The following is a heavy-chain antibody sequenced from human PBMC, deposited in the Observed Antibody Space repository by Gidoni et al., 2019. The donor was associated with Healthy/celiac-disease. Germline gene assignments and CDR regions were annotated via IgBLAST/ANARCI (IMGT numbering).Heavy chain of an antibody. D-gene: IGHD6-13*01. CDR3: AQGSSSWYGGGDY. J-gene: IGHJ4*02. CDR2: IRGSGGST. Sequence: EVQLLESGGGLVQPGGSLRLSCAASGFTFSSYAMSWVRQAPGKGLEWVSAIRGSGGSTYYADSVKGRFTISRDNSKNTLYLQMNSLRAEDTAVYYCAQGSSSWYGGGDYWGQGTLVTVSS. CDR1: GFTFSSYA. V-gene: IGHV3-23*01.